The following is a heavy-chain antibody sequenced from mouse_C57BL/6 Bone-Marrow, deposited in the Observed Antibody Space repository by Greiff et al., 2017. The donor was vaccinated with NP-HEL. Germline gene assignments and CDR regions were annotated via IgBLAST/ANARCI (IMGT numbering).Heavy chain of an antibody. J-gene: IGHJ3*01. V-gene: IGHV1-18*01. CDR1: GYTFTDYN. D-gene: IGHD1-1*02. CDR2: INPKNGGT. CDR3: AVADSAWFAY. Sequence: VQLQQSGPELVKPGASVKIPCKASGYTFTDYNMDWVKQSHGQSLEWIGDINPKNGGTIYNQKFKGKATLTVDKSSSTAYMELRSLTSEDAAVDYCAVADSAWFAYWGQGTLVTVSA.